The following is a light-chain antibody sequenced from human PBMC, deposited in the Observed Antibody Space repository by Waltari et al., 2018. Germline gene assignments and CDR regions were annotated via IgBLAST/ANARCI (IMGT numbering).Light chain of an antibody. CDR3: QLHSNWLT. V-gene: IGKV3-11*01. CDR1: QSVSNY. J-gene: IGKJ4*01. Sequence: LSCRASQSVSNYLAWYQQKPGQAPRLLIYDASSRATGIPARFSGSGSGTDFTLTISSLEPEDFAVYYCQLHSNWLTFGGGTKVEIK. CDR2: DAS.